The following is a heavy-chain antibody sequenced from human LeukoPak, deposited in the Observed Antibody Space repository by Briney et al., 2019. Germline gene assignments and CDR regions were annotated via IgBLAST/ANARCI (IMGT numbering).Heavy chain of an antibody. J-gene: IGHJ4*02. CDR3: ATLRAWDTAVDY. CDR2: INSDGSST. CDR1: GFTLSSYS. D-gene: IGHD5-18*01. Sequence: PGGSLRLSCAASGFTLSSYSMHWVRQAPGKGLVWLSRINSDGSSTIYADSVKGRFTISRDIAKNTLYLQMNSLRAEDTAEYYCATLRAWDTAVDYWGQGTLVTVSS. V-gene: IGHV3-74*01.